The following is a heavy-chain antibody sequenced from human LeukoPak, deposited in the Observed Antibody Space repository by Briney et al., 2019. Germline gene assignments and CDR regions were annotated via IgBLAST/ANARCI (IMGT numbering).Heavy chain of an antibody. CDR3: PRQQWGRNFDY. CDR1: GGSISSYY. V-gene: IGHV4-4*07. Sequence: ASETLSLTCTVSGGSISSYYWSWIRQPAGKGLEWIGRIYTSGTTNYKPSLKSRVTMSVDTSKNQSSLKLSSVTAADTAVYYCPRQQWGRNFDYWGQGTLVTVSS. CDR2: IYTSGTT. D-gene: IGHD6-19*01. J-gene: IGHJ4*02.